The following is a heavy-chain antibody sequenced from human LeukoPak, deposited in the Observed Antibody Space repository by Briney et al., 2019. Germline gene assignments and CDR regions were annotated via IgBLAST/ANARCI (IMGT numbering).Heavy chain of an antibody. CDR1: GFTFSNYG. V-gene: IGHV3-30*18. CDR2: ISYDGSNT. D-gene: IGHD3-10*01. Sequence: GRSLRLSCAASGFTFSNYGMHWVRQAPGKGLEWVAIISYDGSNTYYADSVKGRFTISRDNSKNTLYLQMNSLRAEDTAVYYCANENYYGSGSYADHWGQGTLVTVSS. J-gene: IGHJ4*02. CDR3: ANENYYGSGSYADH.